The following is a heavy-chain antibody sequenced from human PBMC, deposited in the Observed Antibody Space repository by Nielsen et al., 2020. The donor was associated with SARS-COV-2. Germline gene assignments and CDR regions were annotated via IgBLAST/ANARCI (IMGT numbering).Heavy chain of an antibody. J-gene: IGHJ5*02. CDR2: IGTTGDKT. Sequence: GESLKISCAASGFSFSSYAMTWVRQAPGKGLEWVSSIGTTGDKTFYADSVKGRFTISRDNSKNTLYLQMNSLRAEDTAVYYCARDRFPGIAVAGTWFGPWGQGTLVTVSS. CDR3: ARDRFPGIAVAGTWFGP. D-gene: IGHD6-19*01. V-gene: IGHV3-23*01. CDR1: GFSFSSYA.